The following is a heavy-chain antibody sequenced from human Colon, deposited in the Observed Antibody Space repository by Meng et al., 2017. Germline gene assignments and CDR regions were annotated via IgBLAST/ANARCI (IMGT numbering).Heavy chain of an antibody. Sequence: QVQLQGSGPGLVKPSETLSLTCTVSGGSISNYYWSWIRQPPGKGLEWIGYIYYSGTTNYNPSLKSRVTISIDTSKNQFSLKLNSVTAADTAVYYCAGDSSGYNWLDPWGQGTLVTVSS. CDR1: GGSISNYY. D-gene: IGHD6-19*01. V-gene: IGHV4-59*01. CDR3: AGDSSGYNWLDP. CDR2: IYYSGTT. J-gene: IGHJ5*02.